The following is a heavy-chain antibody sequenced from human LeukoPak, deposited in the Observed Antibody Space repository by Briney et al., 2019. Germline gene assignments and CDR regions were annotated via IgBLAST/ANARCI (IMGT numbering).Heavy chain of an antibody. CDR1: GFTFSSYE. D-gene: IGHD3-10*01. Sequence: GGSLRLSCAASGFTFSSYEMNWVRQAPGKGLEWVSYISSSGSTIYYADSVKGRFTISRDNAKNSPYLQMNSLRAEDTAVYYCARLTGLWFGELLSRNWFDPWGQGTQVTVSS. CDR3: ARLTGLWFGELLSRNWFDP. CDR2: ISSSGSTI. J-gene: IGHJ5*02. V-gene: IGHV3-48*03.